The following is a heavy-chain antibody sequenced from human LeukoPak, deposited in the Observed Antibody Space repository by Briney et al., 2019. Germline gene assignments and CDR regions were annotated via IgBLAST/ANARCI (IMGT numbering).Heavy chain of an antibody. CDR1: GYTFTGYY. J-gene: IGHJ4*02. V-gene: IGHV1-2*06. CDR2: INPNSGGT. CDR3: ARAGGYSGYENDY. Sequence: ASVKVSCKASGYTFTGYYMHWVRQAPGQGLEWMGRINPNSGGTNYAQKFQGRVTMTRDTSISIAYMELSRLRSDDTAVYYCARAGGYSGYENDYWGQGTLVTVSS. D-gene: IGHD5-12*01.